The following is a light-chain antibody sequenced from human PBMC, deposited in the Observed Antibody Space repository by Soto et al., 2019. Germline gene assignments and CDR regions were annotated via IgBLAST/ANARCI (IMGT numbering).Light chain of an antibody. V-gene: IGKV4-1*01. CDR1: QSVLYSSNYKKY. J-gene: IGKJ2*01. CDR3: QQYYTTPPT. CDR2: WAS. Sequence: DIVMTQSPDSLAVSLGERATINCKSSQSVLYSSNYKKYLAWYQLRPGQPPKLLIYWASTRESGVPDRFSGSGSGTDFTLTITSLQAEDVAFYYCQQYYTTPPTFGQGTKLEIK.